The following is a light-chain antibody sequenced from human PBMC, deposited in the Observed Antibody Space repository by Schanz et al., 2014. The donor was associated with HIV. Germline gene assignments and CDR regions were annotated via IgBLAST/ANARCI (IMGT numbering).Light chain of an antibody. J-gene: IGKJ2*01. CDR1: QSVNRW. Sequence: DIPMTQSPSTLSASVGDRVTIACRASQSVNRWLAWYQQKPGKAPKYLIYKASSLESGVPSRFSGSGSGTEFTLTISSLQPDDFATYYCQQHNEFPFTFGQGTRLEIK. V-gene: IGKV1-5*03. CDR3: QQHNEFPFT. CDR2: KAS.